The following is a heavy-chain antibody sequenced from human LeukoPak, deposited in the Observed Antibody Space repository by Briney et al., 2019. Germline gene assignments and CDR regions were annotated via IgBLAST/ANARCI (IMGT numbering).Heavy chain of an antibody. D-gene: IGHD3-22*01. CDR2: IGGSGDNT. V-gene: IGHV3-23*01. CDR3: AKGSYYDSSGSFYFDY. Sequence: GGSLRLSCSASGFTFSTYWMSWVRQAPGKGLEWVSGIGGSGDNTYYADSVKGRFTISRDNSKNTLYVQVNSLGTEDTAAYYCAKGSYYDSSGSFYFDYWGQGTLVTVSS. CDR1: GFTFSTYW. J-gene: IGHJ4*02.